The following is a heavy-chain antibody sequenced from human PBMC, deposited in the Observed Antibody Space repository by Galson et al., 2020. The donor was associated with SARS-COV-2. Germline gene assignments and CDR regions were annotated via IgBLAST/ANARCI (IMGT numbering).Heavy chain of an antibody. CDR3: ARDGQTSSGWAFDY. CDR1: GFTLSSSG. Sequence: GGSLRLSCAASGFTLSSSGMLWVRQAPGKGLEWVAVLWSDGTNKYYADSVKGRFTISRDTSKNTLYLQMNSLTAEDTAVYYCARDGQTSSGWAFDYWGQGTLVTVSS. CDR2: LWSDGTNK. V-gene: IGHV3-33*01. J-gene: IGHJ4*02. D-gene: IGHD6-19*01.